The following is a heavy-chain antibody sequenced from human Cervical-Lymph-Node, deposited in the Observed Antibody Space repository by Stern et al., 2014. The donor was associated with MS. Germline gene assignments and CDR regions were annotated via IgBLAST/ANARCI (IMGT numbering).Heavy chain of an antibody. CDR1: GFPFSNYG. CDR2: IWYDGNKK. D-gene: IGHD1-7*01. V-gene: IGHV3-33*01. CDR3: ARGNWNYEGMGY. Sequence: VQLVQSGGGVVQPGRSLRLSCAASGFPFSNYGMPWVRQAPGKGLEWLAVIWYDGNKKYYADSVKGRFTISRDNSKNTLFLQMSSLTAEDTAVYYCARGNWNYEGMGYWGQGTLVTVSS. J-gene: IGHJ4*02.